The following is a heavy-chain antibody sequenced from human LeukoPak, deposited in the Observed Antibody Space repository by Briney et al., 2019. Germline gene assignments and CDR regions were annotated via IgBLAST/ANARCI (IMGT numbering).Heavy chain of an antibody. CDR1: GDSISNYY. CDR3: ARLGKTYYMDV. V-gene: IGHV4-59*08. J-gene: IGHJ6*03. D-gene: IGHD1/OR15-1a*01. CDR2: LYHSGAA. Sequence: PSETLSLTCTASGDSISNYYWTWIRQTPGKGLEWIGNLYHSGAADSNPSLKTRVTTSVDTSKDQFSLSLRSSTAADTAVYFCARLGKTYYMDVWGTGTTVTVSS.